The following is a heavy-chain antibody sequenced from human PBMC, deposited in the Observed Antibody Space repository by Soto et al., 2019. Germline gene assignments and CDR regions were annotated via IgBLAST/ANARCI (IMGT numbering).Heavy chain of an antibody. V-gene: IGHV4-39*01. J-gene: IGHJ6*02. Sequence: PSETMRLPYTVAGGSISSRGYYWGWIRKPPGRGLEWIGSIYYSGSTYYNPSLKSRVTISVDTSKNQFSLKLSSVTAADTAVYYCARLHRYSYGIGNYGMDVWGQGTTVNVSS. CDR1: GGSISSRGYY. CDR2: IYYSGST. D-gene: IGHD5-18*01. CDR3: ARLHRYSYGIGNYGMDV.